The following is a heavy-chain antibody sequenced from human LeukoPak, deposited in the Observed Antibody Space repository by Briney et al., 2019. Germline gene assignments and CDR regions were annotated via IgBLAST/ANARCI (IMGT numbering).Heavy chain of an antibody. CDR2: ISGSGYDT. D-gene: IGHD2-2*01. CDR1: GFIFSSYA. CDR3: ARLGYCDSTSCQDVDV. V-gene: IGHV3-23*01. J-gene: IGHJ6*04. Sequence: GSPRLSRAASGFIFSSYAMSWVRQAPGKGLEWVSGISGSGYDTYYADSVKGRVTISRDNSKKTLYLQMNRLRAEDTAVYYCARLGYCDSTSCQDVDVWGKGTTVTVSS.